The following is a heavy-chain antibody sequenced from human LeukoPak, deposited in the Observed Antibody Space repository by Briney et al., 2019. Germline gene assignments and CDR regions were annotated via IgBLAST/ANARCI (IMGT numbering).Heavy chain of an antibody. V-gene: IGHV3-23*01. CDR3: AKAWSVVPAAMGFYYYYGMDV. Sequence: GGSLRLSCAASGFTFSSYAMSWVRQAPGKGLEWVSAISGSGGSTYYADSVKGRFTISRDNSKNTLYLQMNSLRAEDTAVYYCAKAWSVVPAAMGFYYYYGMDVWGQGTTVTVSS. D-gene: IGHD2-2*01. J-gene: IGHJ6*02. CDR1: GFTFSSYA. CDR2: ISGSGGST.